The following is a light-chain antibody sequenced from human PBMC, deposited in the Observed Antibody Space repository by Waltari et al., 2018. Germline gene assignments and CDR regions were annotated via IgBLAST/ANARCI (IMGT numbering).Light chain of an antibody. J-gene: IGKJ5*01. V-gene: IGKV1-12*01. CDR2: DGY. CDR3: QQANSFPIT. Sequence: DIQMTQSPSSVSASVGDGSTITCRASQAISSGLAWYQQKPGKAPNLRIYDGYSLQSGVPSRFSGSGSGTVFTLTISSLQPEDFATYYCQQANSFPITFGQGTRLEIK. CDR1: QAISSG.